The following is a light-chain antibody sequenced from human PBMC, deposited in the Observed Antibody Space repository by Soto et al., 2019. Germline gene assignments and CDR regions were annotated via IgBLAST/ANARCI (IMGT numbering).Light chain of an antibody. V-gene: IGKV3-20*01. J-gene: IGKJ4*01. CDR3: QQFSSYPLT. CDR1: ERIYSAY. Sequence: EVVLTQSPGTLSLSPGERATLSCRASERIYSAYLGWYQQKPGQAPRLLIYGASSRATGIPDRFSGGGSGTDFTLTISRLEPEDFAVYYCQQFSSYPLTFGGGTKVDIK. CDR2: GAS.